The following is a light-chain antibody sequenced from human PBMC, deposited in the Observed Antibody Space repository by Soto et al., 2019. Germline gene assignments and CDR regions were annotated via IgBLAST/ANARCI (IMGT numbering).Light chain of an antibody. Sequence: EIVMTQSPATLSVSPGERATLSCRASQSVSSNLAWYQQKPGQAPRLLIYGASTRATGIPARFSGSGSGTVFTLSISGLQSEDFAVYYCQQYNNSRAFGQGTKVEIK. CDR3: QQYNNSRA. CDR1: QSVSSN. V-gene: IGKV3-15*01. J-gene: IGKJ1*01. CDR2: GAS.